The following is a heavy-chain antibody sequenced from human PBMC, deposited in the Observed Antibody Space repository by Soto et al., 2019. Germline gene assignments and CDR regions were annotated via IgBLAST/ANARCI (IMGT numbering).Heavy chain of an antibody. CDR2: VYNSGST. V-gene: IGHV4-59*01. CDR1: GGSISSNY. Sequence: PSETLSLTCTVSGGSISSNYWTWIRQPPGKGLEWIGYVYNSGSTNYNPSLKSRVTISEDTSKSQFSLKVNSMSAADTAVYYCARYRREAVAGYTLDNWGQGILVTVSS. J-gene: IGHJ4*02. CDR3: ARYRREAVAGYTLDN. D-gene: IGHD6-13*01.